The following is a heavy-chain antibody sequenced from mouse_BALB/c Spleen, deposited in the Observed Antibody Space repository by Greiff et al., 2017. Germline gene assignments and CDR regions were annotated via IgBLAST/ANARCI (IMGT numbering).Heavy chain of an antibody. CDR2: INPSNGRT. CDR3: ASGGDYEGFAY. D-gene: IGHD2-4*01. CDR1: GYTFTSYW. V-gene: IGHV1S81*02. Sequence: VQLQQPGAELVKPGASVKLSCKASGYTFTSYWMHWVKQRPGQGLEWIGEINPSNGRTNYNEKFKSKATLTVDKSSSTAYMQLSSLTSEDSAVYYCASGGDYEGFAYWGQGTLVTVSA. J-gene: IGHJ3*01.